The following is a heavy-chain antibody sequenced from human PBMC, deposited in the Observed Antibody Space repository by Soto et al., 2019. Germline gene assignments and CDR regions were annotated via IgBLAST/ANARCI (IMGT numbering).Heavy chain of an antibody. Sequence: PGGSLRLSCAASGFTFSSYRMSWVRQAPGKGLEWVANIKQDGSEKYYVDSVKGRFTISRDNAKNSLYLQMNSLRAEDTAVYYCARGAVVGPRYYYYGMDVWGQGTTVTVSS. CDR3: ARGAVVGPRYYYYGMDV. CDR1: GFTFSSYR. CDR2: IKQDGSEK. V-gene: IGHV3-7*05. J-gene: IGHJ6*02.